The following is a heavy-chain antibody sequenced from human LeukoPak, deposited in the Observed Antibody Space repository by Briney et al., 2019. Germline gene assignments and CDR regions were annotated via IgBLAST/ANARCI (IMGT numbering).Heavy chain of an antibody. V-gene: IGHV3-21*01. Sequence: GGSLRLSCAAYGFTFSSYSMNWVRQAPGKGLEWVSSIHSSSSYIYYADSMKGRFTISRDNAKDSLYLKMNSLRAEDTAVYYCARDWSGFSYGKNDYWGQGTLVTVSS. CDR1: GFTFSSYS. D-gene: IGHD5-18*01. J-gene: IGHJ4*02. CDR2: IHSSSSYI. CDR3: ARDWSGFSYGKNDY.